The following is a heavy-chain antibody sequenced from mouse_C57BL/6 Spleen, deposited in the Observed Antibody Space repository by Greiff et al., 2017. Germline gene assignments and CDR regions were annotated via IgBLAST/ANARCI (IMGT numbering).Heavy chain of an antibody. Sequence: VQLQQSGAELVRPGSSVKLSCKASGYTFTSYWMHWVKQRPIQGLEWIGNIDPSDSETHYNQKFKDKATLTVDKSSSTAYMQLSSLTSEDSAVYYCARGESVVAPYYFDHWGQGTTLTVSS. CDR2: IDPSDSET. J-gene: IGHJ2*01. D-gene: IGHD1-1*01. V-gene: IGHV1-52*01. CDR3: ARGESVVAPYYFDH. CDR1: GYTFTSYW.